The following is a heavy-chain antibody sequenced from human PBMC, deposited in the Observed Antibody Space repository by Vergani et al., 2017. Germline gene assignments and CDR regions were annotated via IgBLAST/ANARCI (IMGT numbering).Heavy chain of an antibody. CDR1: GASISSYF. V-gene: IGHV4-4*07. D-gene: IGHD1-26*01. CDR3: ARDQWDDEGPRGWFAP. CDR2: VHTDGTA. J-gene: IGHJ5*02. Sequence: VQLQESGPGLLKPSETLSLTCSVSGASISSYFWSWIRQPAGKGLEWLGRVHTDGTAFYNPSLRARVRLSADLSQSQFSLRMTSLTDADTAVYFCARDQWDDEGPRGWFAPWGQGILVTVSS.